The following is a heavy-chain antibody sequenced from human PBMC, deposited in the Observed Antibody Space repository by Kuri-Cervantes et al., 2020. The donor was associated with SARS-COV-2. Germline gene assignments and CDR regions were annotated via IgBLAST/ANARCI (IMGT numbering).Heavy chain of an antibody. CDR2: ISYDGSNK. J-gene: IGHJ3*02. D-gene: IGHD6-19*01. CDR3: AKDDSSGWRLDAFDI. CDR1: GFTFSSYG. V-gene: IGHV3-30*18. Sequence: GESLKISCAASGFTFSSYGMHWVRQAPGKGLEWVAVISYDGSNKYCADSVKGRFTLSRDNSKNTLYLQMNSLRAEDTAVYYCAKDDSSGWRLDAFDIWGQGTMVTVSS.